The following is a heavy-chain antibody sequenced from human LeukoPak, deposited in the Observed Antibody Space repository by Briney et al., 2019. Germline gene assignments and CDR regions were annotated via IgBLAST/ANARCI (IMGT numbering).Heavy chain of an antibody. V-gene: IGHV4-38-2*02. CDR2: IYNADNT. CDR3: ARGIDAYKVGNE. J-gene: IGHJ4*02. CDR1: GDSISTDYC. Sequence: SETLSLTCTVSGDSISTDYCWTWIRQPPGKGPEWVGTIYNADNTYYNPSLTSRVTISMDTSKNQFSLKVTSVTAADTAVYFCARGIDAYKVGNEWGQGVLVTVSS. D-gene: IGHD5-24*01.